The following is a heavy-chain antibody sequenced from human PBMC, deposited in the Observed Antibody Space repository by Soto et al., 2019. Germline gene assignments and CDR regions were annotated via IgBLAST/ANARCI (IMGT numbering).Heavy chain of an antibody. V-gene: IGHV4-34*01. J-gene: IGHJ4*02. CDR3: ARGGQYSSSWYDY. CDR2: INHSGST. D-gene: IGHD6-13*01. CDR1: GGSFSGYY. Sequence: SETLSLTCAVYGGSFSGYYWSWIRQPPGKGLEWIGEINHSGSTNYNPSLKSRVTISVDTSKNQFSLKLSSVTAADTAVYYCARGGQYSSSWYDYWGQGTLVTVSS.